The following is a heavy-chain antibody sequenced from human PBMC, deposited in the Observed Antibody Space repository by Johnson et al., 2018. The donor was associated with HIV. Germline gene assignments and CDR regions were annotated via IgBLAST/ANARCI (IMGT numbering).Heavy chain of an antibody. CDR1: GFTFSSYG. J-gene: IGHJ3*02. D-gene: IGHD1-26*01. Sequence: QVQLVESGGGVVQPGRSLRLSCAASGFTFSSYGMHWVRQAPGKGLEWVAVISYDGSHTYYADSANGRFTISRDNSKTSLYRHMHSLRAEDTAVYYCARDDTWGDDFDIWGQGTMVTVSS. CDR2: ISYDGSHT. V-gene: IGHV3-30*03. CDR3: ARDDTWGDDFDI.